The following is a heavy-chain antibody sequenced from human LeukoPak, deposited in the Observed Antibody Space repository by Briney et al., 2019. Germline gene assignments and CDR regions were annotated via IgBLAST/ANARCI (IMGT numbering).Heavy chain of an antibody. CDR1: GYSISSGYY. D-gene: IGHD6-19*01. CDR3: ARSPRGIAVAGRRWFDP. CDR2: IYHSGST. J-gene: IGHJ5*02. V-gene: IGHV4-38-2*02. Sequence: SETLSLTCTVSGYSISSGYYWGWIRQPPGKGLEWIGSIYHSGSTYYNPSLKSRVTISVDTSKTQFSLKLSSVTAADTAVYYCARSPRGIAVAGRRWFDPWGQGTLVTASS.